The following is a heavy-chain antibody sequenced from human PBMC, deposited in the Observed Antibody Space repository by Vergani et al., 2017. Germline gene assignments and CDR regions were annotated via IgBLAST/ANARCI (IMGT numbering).Heavy chain of an antibody. D-gene: IGHD3-9*01. CDR3: ARVVSYFDILTGYYKGPRYYFDY. CDR1: GDSISQSSYY. V-gene: IGHV4-39*01. J-gene: IGHJ4*02. CDR2: IYYSGST. Sequence: QLQLQESGPGLVKPSETLSLTCTVSGDSISQSSYYWGWIRQPPGQGLEWIGSIYYSGSTSYNPSLKSRVTISVDTSKNQFSLKLRSVTAADTAVYYCARVVSYFDILTGYYKGPRYYFDYWGQGTLVTVSS.